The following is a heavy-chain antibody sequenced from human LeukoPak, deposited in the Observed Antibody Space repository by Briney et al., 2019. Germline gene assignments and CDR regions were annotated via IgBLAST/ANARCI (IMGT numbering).Heavy chain of an antibody. CDR2: ISYDGSNK. CDR3: AREGGGYYDILTGYYGRGHDL. CDR1: GGSISSSS. D-gene: IGHD3-9*01. J-gene: IGHJ2*01. Sequence: LSLTCTVSGGSISSSSYYWGWIRQAPGKGLEWVAVISYDGSNKYYADSVKGRFTISRDNSKNTLYLQMNSLRAEDTAVYYCAREGGGYYDILTGYYGRGHDLWGRGTLVTVSS. V-gene: IGHV3-30-3*01.